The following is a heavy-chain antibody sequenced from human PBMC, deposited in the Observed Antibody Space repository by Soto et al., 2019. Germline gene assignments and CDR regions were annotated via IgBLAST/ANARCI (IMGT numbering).Heavy chain of an antibody. Sequence: QVQLVQSGPEVKKPGSSVKVSCEASGGTFSNFAVNWVRQAPGQGLEWVGGIIPLFNVAKYAQKFEGRVTLVADDCTSTAYMDLSSLRSDATAVYYCAGSRTDVLGYDYKATEGLEIWGRGTMVTVSP. D-gene: IGHD4-4*01. V-gene: IGHV1-69*01. CDR1: GGTFSNFA. J-gene: IGHJ3*02. CDR2: IIPLFNVA. CDR3: AGSRTDVLGYDYKATEGLEI.